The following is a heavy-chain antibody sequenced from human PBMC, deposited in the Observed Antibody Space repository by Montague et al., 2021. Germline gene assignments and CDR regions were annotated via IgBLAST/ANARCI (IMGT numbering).Heavy chain of an antibody. CDR1: SGSIFHAH. D-gene: IGHD3-10*01. J-gene: IGHJ5*02. V-gene: IGHV4-59*08. Sequence: SETLSLTCTVSSGSIFHAHWSWVRQPPGKGLEWLGSMFYGGATSNNPSLKSRVTMSIDTSTNQFSLKLSFVTAADTADYYCAKQDYFVSGTSYKGFDPWGQGILVTVSS. CDR2: MFYGGAT. CDR3: AKQDYFVSGTSYKGFDP.